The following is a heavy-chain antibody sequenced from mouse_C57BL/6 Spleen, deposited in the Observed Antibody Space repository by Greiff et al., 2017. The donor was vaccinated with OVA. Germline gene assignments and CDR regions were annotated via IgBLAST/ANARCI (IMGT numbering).Heavy chain of an antibody. D-gene: IGHD2-3*01. J-gene: IGHJ1*03. CDR3: ARDYERYFDV. Sequence: EVNLVESGGGLVKPGGSLKLSCAASGFTFSSYAMSWVRQTPEKRLEWVATISDGGSYTYYPDNVKGRFTISRDNAKNNLYLQMSHLKSEDTAMYYCARDYERYFDVWGTGTTVTVSS. V-gene: IGHV5-4*01. CDR1: GFTFSSYA. CDR2: ISDGGSYT.